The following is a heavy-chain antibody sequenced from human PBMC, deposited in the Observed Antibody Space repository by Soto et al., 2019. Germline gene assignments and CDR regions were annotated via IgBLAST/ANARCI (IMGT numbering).Heavy chain of an antibody. CDR2: ISDTGGDS. CDR1: GFTFIDYA. D-gene: IGHD1-1*01. CDR3: VRDLYRSATMPCLDH. Sequence: PGGSLRLSCEASGFTFIDYAMSWVRQSPGKGLEWVSSISDTGGDSYYADSMDGRFTVSRDNSKNTLYLQINSLRAEATAIYSCVRDLYRSATMPCLDHWGQGALVTVSS. J-gene: IGHJ4*02. V-gene: IGHV3-23*01.